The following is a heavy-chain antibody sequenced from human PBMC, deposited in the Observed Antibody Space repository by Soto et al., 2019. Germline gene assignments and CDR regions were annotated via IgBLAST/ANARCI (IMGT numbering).Heavy chain of an antibody. CDR1: GYSISSGNY. CDR2: IYHSGTT. D-gene: IGHD3-3*01. J-gene: IGHJ6*02. V-gene: IGHV4-38-2*02. CDR3: ARDGARYYDFWSGPNEDDYYYGMDV. Sequence: SETLSLTCGVSGYSISSGNYWGWIRQPPGKGLEWIGSIYHSGTTYYNPSLESRVTISIDSSKNQFSLKLKSVTATDTAVYYCARDGARYYDFWSGPNEDDYYYGMDVWGQGTTVTVSS.